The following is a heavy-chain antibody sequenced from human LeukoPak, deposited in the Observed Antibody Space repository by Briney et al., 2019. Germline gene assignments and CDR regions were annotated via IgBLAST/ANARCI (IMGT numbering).Heavy chain of an antibody. CDR3: AKDRLRWLLRSLDY. V-gene: IGHV3-23*01. CDR1: GFTFSSYA. CDR2: MSGSGGST. D-gene: IGHD5-24*01. J-gene: IGHJ4*02. Sequence: GGSLRLSCAASGFTFSSYAMSRVRQAPGKGLEWVSAMSGSGGSTYYADSVKGRFTISRDNSKNTLYLQMNSLRAEDTAVYYCAKDRLRWLLRSLDYWGQGTLVTVSS.